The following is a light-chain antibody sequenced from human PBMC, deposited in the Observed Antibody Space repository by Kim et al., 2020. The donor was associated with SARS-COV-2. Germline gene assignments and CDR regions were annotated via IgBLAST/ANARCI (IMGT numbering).Light chain of an antibody. Sequence: NFMLTQPHSVSESPGKTVTISCTHSSGSIASNYVQWYQQRPGSAPTTVIYEDNQRPSGVPDRFSGSIGSSSNSASLTISGLKTEDEADYYCQSYDSSNWVFGGGTQLTVL. J-gene: IGLJ3*02. CDR1: SGSIASNY. V-gene: IGLV6-57*04. CDR2: EDN. CDR3: QSYDSSNWV.